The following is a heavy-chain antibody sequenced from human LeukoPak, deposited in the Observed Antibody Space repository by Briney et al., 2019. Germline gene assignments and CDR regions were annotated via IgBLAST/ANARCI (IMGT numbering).Heavy chain of an antibody. CDR2: IYPGDSDT. CDR1: EYSFSSYW. CDR3: ARATYSSSWSDY. D-gene: IGHD6-13*01. V-gene: IGHV5-51*01. J-gene: IGHJ4*02. Sequence: GESLKISCKGSEYSFSSYWIGWVRQMPGKGLEWMGIIYPGDSDTRYSPSFQGQVTISADKSISTAYLQWASLKASDAAMYYCARATYSSSWSDYWGQGTLVTVSS.